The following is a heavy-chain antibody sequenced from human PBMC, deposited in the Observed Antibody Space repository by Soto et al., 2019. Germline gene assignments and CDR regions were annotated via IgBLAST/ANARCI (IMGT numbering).Heavy chain of an antibody. CDR3: ASLYSDY. V-gene: IGHV3-7*01. Sequence: PGGSLRLSCAASGFPFSGYWMNWVRQAPGKGLEWVANMNPDGSVRNYAASVKGRFTISRDNARNSLYLEMNSPRVEDTAMYFCASLYSDYWGQGTPVTVSS. J-gene: IGHJ4*02. CDR2: MNPDGSVR. CDR1: GFPFSGYW. D-gene: IGHD2-21*01.